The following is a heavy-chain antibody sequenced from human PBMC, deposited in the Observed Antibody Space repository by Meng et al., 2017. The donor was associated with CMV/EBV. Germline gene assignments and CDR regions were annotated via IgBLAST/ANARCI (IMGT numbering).Heavy chain of an antibody. Sequence: GGSLRLSCAASGFTFSSYAMHWVRQAPGKGLEWVSYISSSSSTIYYADSVKGRFTISRDNAKNSLYLQMNSLRAEDTAVYYCARDRYCSSTSCYEYYYYYGMDVWGQGTTVTVSS. D-gene: IGHD2-2*01. CDR3: ARDRYCSSTSCYEYYYYYGMDV. V-gene: IGHV3-48*04. CDR1: GFTFSSYA. CDR2: ISSSSSTI. J-gene: IGHJ6*02.